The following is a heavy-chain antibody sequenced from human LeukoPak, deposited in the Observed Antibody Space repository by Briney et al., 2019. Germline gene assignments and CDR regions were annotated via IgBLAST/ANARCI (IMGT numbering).Heavy chain of an antibody. CDR1: GFTFSSYA. V-gene: IGHV3-30-3*01. CDR3: ARDRAYDSSGYYDY. D-gene: IGHD3-22*01. J-gene: IGHJ4*02. CDR2: ISYDGSNK. Sequence: TGGSLRLSCAASGFTFSSYAMHWVRQAPGKGLEWVAVISYDGSNKYYADSVKGRFTISRDNSKNTLYLQMNSLRAEDTAVYYCARDRAYDSSGYYDYWGQGTLVTVSS.